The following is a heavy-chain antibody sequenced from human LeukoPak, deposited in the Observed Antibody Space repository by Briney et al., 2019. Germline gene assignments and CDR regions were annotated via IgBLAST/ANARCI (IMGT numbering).Heavy chain of an antibody. CDR2: INWNGGST. V-gene: IGHV3-20*04. Sequence: PGGSLRLSXAASGFTFDDYGMSWVCQAPGKGLEWVSGINWNGGSTCYADSVKGRFTISRDNAKNSLYLQMNSLRAEDTALYYSARDRYSSGQNFDYWGQGTLVTVSS. D-gene: IGHD6-19*01. J-gene: IGHJ4*02. CDR3: ARDRYSSGQNFDY. CDR1: GFTFDDYG.